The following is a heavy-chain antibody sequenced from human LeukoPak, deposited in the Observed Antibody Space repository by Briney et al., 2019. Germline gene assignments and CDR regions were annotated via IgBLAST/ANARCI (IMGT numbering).Heavy chain of an antibody. D-gene: IGHD6-19*01. CDR3: ARDLEYSSGWSNGY. V-gene: IGHV3-7*01. J-gene: IGHJ4*02. CDR2: IKQAGSEE. CDR1: GFTFSSYW. Sequence: PGGSLRLSCAASGFTFSSYWMSWVRQAPGKGLEWVANIKQAGSEEYYVDSVKGRFTISRDNAKNSLYLQMNSLRAEDTAVYYCARDLEYSSGWSNGYWGQGTLVTVSS.